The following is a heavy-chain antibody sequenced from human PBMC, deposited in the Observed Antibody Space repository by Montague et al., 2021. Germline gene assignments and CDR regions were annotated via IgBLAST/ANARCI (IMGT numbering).Heavy chain of an antibody. CDR1: GGSINIGTYY. J-gene: IGHJ4*02. V-gene: IGHV4-39*02. CDR3: ARRTQYPVPWELDTDN. CDR2: IDSRGKS. Sequence: SETLSLTCTVSGGSINIGTYYWGWFRQPPGKGLEWIGNIDSRGKSTYTPSLKSRVAISLDKSRNHFSLRMTSVTAADVAIYSCARRTQYPVPWELDTDNWGQGTLVIVSS. D-gene: IGHD3/OR15-3a*01.